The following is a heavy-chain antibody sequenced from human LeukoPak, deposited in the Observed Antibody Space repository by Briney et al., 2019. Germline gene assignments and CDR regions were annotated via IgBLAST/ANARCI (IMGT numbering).Heavy chain of an antibody. CDR2: INHSGST. CDR1: GGSFSGYY. CDR3: AREWYYYDSSGYYYGRIAFDI. J-gene: IGHJ3*02. Sequence: SETLSFTCAVYGGSFSGYYWSWIRQPPGKGLEWIGEINHSGSTNYNPSLKSRVTISVDTSKNQFSLKLSSVTAADTAVYYCAREWYYYDSSGYYYGRIAFDIWGQGTMVTVSS. D-gene: IGHD3-22*01. V-gene: IGHV4-34*01.